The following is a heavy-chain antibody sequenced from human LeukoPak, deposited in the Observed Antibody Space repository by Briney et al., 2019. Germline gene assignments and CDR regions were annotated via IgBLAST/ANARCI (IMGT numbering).Heavy chain of an antibody. D-gene: IGHD3-10*01. V-gene: IGHV3-30*18. J-gene: IGHJ5*02. CDR1: GLTFSRYG. Sequence: PGNSLRLSCSASGLTFSRYGMHWVRQAPGKGLEWVAVISDNGKTEYYADSVKGRFSISRDNSKNTLYLQMNSLRPEDTAVYYCTKEGLGSGSDFSGWFDPWGQGTLVTVSS. CDR2: ISDNGKTE. CDR3: TKEGLGSGSDFSGWFDP.